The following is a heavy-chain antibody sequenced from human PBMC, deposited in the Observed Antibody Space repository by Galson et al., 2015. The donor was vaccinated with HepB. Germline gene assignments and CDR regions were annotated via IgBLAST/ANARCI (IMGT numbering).Heavy chain of an antibody. D-gene: IGHD6-6*01. CDR2: IYYSGST. CDR1: GGSISSSSYY. J-gene: IGHJ4*02. Sequence: ETLSLTCTVSGGSISSSSYYWGWIRQPPGKGLEWIGSIYYSGSTYYNPSLKSRVTISVDTSKNQFSLKLSSVTAADTAVYYCARRESSIAARFDYWGQGTLVTASS. V-gene: IGHV4-39*01. CDR3: ARRESSIAARFDY.